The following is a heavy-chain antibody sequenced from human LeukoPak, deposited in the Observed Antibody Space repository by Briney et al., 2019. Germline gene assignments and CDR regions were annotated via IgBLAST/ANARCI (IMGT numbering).Heavy chain of an antibody. Sequence: NPSETLSLTCTVSGGSISSSSYYWGWIRQPPGKGLEWIGSIYYSGSTYYNPSLKSRVTISVDTSKNQFSLKLSSVTAADTAVYYCARVVGANRGFDYWGQGTLVTVSS. V-gene: IGHV4-39*07. CDR2: IYYSGST. CDR1: GGSISSSSYY. J-gene: IGHJ4*02. CDR3: ARVVGANRGFDY. D-gene: IGHD1-26*01.